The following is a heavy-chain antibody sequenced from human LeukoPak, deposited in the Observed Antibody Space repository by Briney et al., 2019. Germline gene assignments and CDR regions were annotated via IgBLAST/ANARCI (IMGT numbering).Heavy chain of an antibody. V-gene: IGHV1-2*02. J-gene: IGHJ5*02. CDR2: INPNSGGT. CDR1: GYTFTGYY. Sequence: ASVKVSCKASGYTFTGYYMHWVRQAPGQGLEWMGWINPNSGGTNYAQKFQGRATMTRDTSISTAYMELSRLRSDDTAVYYCARDSSGYFWFDPWGQGTLVTVSS. D-gene: IGHD3-22*01. CDR3: ARDSSGYFWFDP.